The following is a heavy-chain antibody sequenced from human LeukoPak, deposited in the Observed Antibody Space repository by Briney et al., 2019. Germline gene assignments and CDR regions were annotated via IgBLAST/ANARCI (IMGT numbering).Heavy chain of an antibody. CDR3: AKRGVVVRVFLVGFHKEAYYFDS. Sequence: GGSLRLSCGVSGITLSNYGMSWVRQAPGKGLEWVAGLSGSAGGTNYADSVKGRFTISRDNSKNTLFLQMDRLRAEDTAVYFCAKRGVVVRVFLVGFHKEAYYFDSWGQGAQVTVSS. V-gene: IGHV3-23*01. D-gene: IGHD3-16*02. CDR2: LSGSAGGT. CDR1: GITLSNYG. J-gene: IGHJ4*02.